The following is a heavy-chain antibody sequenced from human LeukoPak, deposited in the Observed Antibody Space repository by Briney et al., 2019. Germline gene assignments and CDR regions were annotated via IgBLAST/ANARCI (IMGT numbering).Heavy chain of an antibody. CDR3: ARGLLAAAGYFDY. J-gene: IGHJ4*02. Sequence: SETLSLTCTVSGGSISSYYWSWIRQPPGKGLEWIGYIYYSGSTNYNPSLKSRVTISVDTSKNQFSLKLSSVTAADTAVYYCARGLLAAAGYFDYWGQGTLVTVSS. V-gene: IGHV4-59*12. CDR1: GGSISSYY. D-gene: IGHD6-13*01. CDR2: IYYSGST.